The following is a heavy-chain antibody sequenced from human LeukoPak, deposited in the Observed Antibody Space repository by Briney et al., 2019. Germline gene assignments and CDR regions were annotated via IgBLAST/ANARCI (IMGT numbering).Heavy chain of an antibody. CDR3: ARVYYSSSYDYWYFDL. Sequence: PSETLSLTCTVSGGSIRIYYWSWIRQPPGKGLEWIGYIYYSGSTNYNPSLKSRVTISVDTSKNQFSLKLSSVTAADTAVYYCARVYYSSSYDYWYFDLWGRGTLVTVSS. CDR2: IYYSGST. CDR1: GGSIRIYY. V-gene: IGHV4-59*01. J-gene: IGHJ2*01. D-gene: IGHD6-13*01.